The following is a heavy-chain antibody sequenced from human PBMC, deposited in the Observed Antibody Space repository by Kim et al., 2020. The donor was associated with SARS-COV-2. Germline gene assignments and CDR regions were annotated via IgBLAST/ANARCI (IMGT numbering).Heavy chain of an antibody. D-gene: IGHD6-19*01. J-gene: IGHJ4*02. V-gene: IGHV3-49*04. Sequence: GGSLRLSCTASGFTFGDYAMSWVRQAPGKGLEWVGFIRSKAYGGTTEYAASVKGRFTISRDDSKSIAYLQMNSLKTEDTAVYYCTRVLVGPGGWYPDYWGQGTLVTVSS. CDR3: TRVLVGPGGWYPDY. CDR1: GFTFGDYA. CDR2: IRSKAYGGTT.